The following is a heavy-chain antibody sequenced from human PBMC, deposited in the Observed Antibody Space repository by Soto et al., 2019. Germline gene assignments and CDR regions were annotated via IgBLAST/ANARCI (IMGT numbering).Heavy chain of an antibody. D-gene: IGHD2-2*01. CDR2: ISWNSGSI. J-gene: IGHJ6*03. V-gene: IGHV3-9*01. CDR3: AKDPHPSGKYCSSTRCYKANYYMDV. Sequence: EVQLVESGGGLVQPGRSLRLSCAASGFTFDDYAMHWVRQAPGKGLEWVSGISWNSGSIGYADSVKGRFTISRDNANNSLYLQMNSLSAEDPALYYCAKDPHPSGKYCSSTRCYKANYYMDVWGKGTTVTVSS. CDR1: GFTFDDYA.